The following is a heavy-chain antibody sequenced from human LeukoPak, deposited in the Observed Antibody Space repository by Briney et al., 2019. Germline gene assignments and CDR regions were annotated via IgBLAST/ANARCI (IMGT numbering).Heavy chain of an antibody. Sequence: PSETLSLTCAVSGGSISSSNWWSWVRPPPGKGLEWIGEIYHSGSTNYNPSLKSRVTISVDKSKNQFSLKRSSVAAADTAVYCCARRHFYDSSGYWSYWGQGTLVTVSS. J-gene: IGHJ4*02. CDR2: IYHSGST. CDR1: GGSISSSNW. CDR3: ARRHFYDSSGYWSY. D-gene: IGHD3-22*01. V-gene: IGHV4-4*01.